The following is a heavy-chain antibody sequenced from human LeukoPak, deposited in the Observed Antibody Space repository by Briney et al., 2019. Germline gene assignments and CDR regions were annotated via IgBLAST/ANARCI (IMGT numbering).Heavy chain of an antibody. D-gene: IGHD3-22*01. CDR1: GFTFGDYA. CDR2: IRSKAYGGTT. V-gene: IGHV3-49*03. J-gene: IGHJ4*02. CDR3: TRDQDQYYYDSEGY. Sequence: GGSLRLSCTASGFTFGDYAMSWFRQAPGRGLEWVGFIRSKAYGGTTEYAASVKGRFTISRDDSKSIAYLQMNSLKTEDTAVYYCTRDQDQYYYDSEGYWGQGTLVTVSS.